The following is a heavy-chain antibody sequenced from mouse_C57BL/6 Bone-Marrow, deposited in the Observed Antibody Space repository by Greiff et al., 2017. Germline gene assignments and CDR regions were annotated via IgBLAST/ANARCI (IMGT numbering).Heavy chain of an antibody. V-gene: IGHV5-16*01. D-gene: IGHD1-1*01. CDR1: GFTFSDYY. CDR2: INYDGSST. CDR3: ARDPRHYGSSSFAY. Sequence: EVKLVESEGGLVQPGSSMKLSCTASGFTFSDYYMAWVRQVPEKGLEWVANINYDGSSTYYLDSLKSRFIISRDNAKNILYLQMSSLKSEDTATYYCARDPRHYGSSSFAYWGQGTLVTVSA. J-gene: IGHJ3*01.